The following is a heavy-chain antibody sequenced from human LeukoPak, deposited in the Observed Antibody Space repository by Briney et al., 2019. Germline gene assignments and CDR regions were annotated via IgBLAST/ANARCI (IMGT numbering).Heavy chain of an antibody. CDR3: AKSSSWSFLFDY. CDR1: GFTFSSYW. Sequence: GGSLRLSCAASGFTFSSYWMSWVRQAPGKGLEGVANIKQDGSEKYYVDSVEGRFTISRDNAKNSLYLQMNSLRAEDTAVYYCAKSSSWSFLFDYWGQGTLATVSS. CDR2: IKQDGSEK. V-gene: IGHV3-7*01. J-gene: IGHJ4*02. D-gene: IGHD6-13*01.